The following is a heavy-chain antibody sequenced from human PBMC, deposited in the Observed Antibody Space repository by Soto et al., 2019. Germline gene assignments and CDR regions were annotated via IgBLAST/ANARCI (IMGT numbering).Heavy chain of an antibody. CDR3: ARDWYCSSTSCKNYYYYGMDV. CDR1: GGTFSSYA. Sequence: QVQLVQSGAEVKKPGSSVKVSCKASGGTFSSYAISWVRQAPGQGLEWMGGIIPILGTANYAQKFQGRVTITADKSTSTAYMELSSLRSEDTAVYYCARDWYCSSTSCKNYYYYGMDVWGQGTTVTVSS. V-gene: IGHV1-69*06. J-gene: IGHJ6*02. D-gene: IGHD2-2*01. CDR2: IIPILGTA.